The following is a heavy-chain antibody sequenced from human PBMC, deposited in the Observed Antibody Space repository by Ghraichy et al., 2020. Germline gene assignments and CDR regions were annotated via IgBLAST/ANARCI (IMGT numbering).Heavy chain of an antibody. Sequence: SETLSLTCTVSGGSISSSSYYWGWIRQPPGKGLGWIGRIYYSGSTYYNPSLKSRVTISVDTSKNQFSLKLSSVTAADTAVYYCARLAVILEWLFTYYFDYWGQGTLVTVSS. V-gene: IGHV4-39*01. CDR1: GGSISSSSYY. CDR2: IYYSGST. D-gene: IGHD3-3*01. CDR3: ARLAVILEWLFTYYFDY. J-gene: IGHJ4*02.